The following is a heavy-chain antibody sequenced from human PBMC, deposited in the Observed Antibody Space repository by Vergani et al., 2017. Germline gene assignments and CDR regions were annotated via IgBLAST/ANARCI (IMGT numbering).Heavy chain of an antibody. J-gene: IGHJ4*02. CDR1: GFTFSSYS. Sequence: EVLLVESGGGLVKPGGSLRLSCAASGFTFSSYSMNWVRQAPGKGLEWVSSISSSSSYMYYADSVKGRFTISRDSAKKSLYLQMNSLRDEDTAVYYCARDPYHYDSSGYYYPPFFDNWGQGTLVTVSS. D-gene: IGHD3-22*01. V-gene: IGHV3-21*01. CDR3: ARDPYHYDSSGYYYPPFFDN. CDR2: ISSSSSYM.